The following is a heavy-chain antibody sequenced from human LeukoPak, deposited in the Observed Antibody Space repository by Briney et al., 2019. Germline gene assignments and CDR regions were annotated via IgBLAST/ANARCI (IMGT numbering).Heavy chain of an antibody. CDR3: ARAPGHSWWPLYYFDY. CDR2: INHSGST. Sequence: PSETLSLTCAVYGGSFSGYYWSWIRQPPGKGLEWIGEINHSGSTNYNPSLKSRVTISVDTSKNQFSLKLSSVTAADTAVYYCARAPGHSWWPLYYFDYWGQGTLVTVSS. D-gene: IGHD2-15*01. J-gene: IGHJ4*02. CDR1: GGSFSGYY. V-gene: IGHV4-34*01.